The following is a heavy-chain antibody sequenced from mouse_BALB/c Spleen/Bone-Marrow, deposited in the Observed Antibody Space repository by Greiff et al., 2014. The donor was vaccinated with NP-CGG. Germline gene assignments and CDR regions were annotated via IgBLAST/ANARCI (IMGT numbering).Heavy chain of an antibody. Sequence: VQLKESGGGLVQPGGSRKLPCAASGFTFSSFGMHWVRQAPEKGLEWVAYISSGSSTIYYGDTVMGRFTISRDNPKNTLFLQMTSLRSEDTATYYCVRSGSSSGYFDYWGQGTTLTVSS. J-gene: IGHJ2*01. V-gene: IGHV5-17*02. D-gene: IGHD1-1*01. CDR1: GFTFSSFG. CDR2: ISSGSSTI. CDR3: VRSGSSSGYFDY.